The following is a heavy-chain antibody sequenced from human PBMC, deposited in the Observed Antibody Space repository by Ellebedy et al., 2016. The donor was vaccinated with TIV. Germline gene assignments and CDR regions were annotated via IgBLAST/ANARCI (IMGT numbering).Heavy chain of an antibody. CDR1: GCTSRNYW. Sequence: PGGSLRLSCAASGCTSRNYWMHWVRQAPGKGLVWVSRVNTAGSSTSYADSVKGRFTISRDNARNTLYLQMNNLRVEDTAVYYCACWAGQERFQGPFDYWGQGTLVIVSS. D-gene: IGHD3-3*01. CDR3: ACWAGQERFQGPFDY. J-gene: IGHJ4*02. CDR2: VNTAGSST. V-gene: IGHV3-74*01.